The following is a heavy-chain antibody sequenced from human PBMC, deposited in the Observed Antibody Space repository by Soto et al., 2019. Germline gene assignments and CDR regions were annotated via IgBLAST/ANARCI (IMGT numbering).Heavy chain of an antibody. CDR1: GASISSYY. V-gene: IGHV4-59*01. CDR3: ARVPFVGYFDWLDP. CDR2: MHHTQGT. Sequence: PSETLSLTCSVSGASISSYYWTWIRQPPGGGLEWIGDMHHTQGTNDNPSLMGRVHMSIDTSMNQFSLRLTSVTAADTAVYYCARVPFVGYFDWLDPWGHGTLVTVSS. J-gene: IGHJ5*02. D-gene: IGHD3-9*01.